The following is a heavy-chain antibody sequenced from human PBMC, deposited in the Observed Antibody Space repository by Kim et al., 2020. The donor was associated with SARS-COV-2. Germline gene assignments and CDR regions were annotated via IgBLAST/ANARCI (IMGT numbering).Heavy chain of an antibody. V-gene: IGHV3-30*18. CDR1: GFPFGDFA. D-gene: IGHD4-4*01. J-gene: IGHJ6*02. Sequence: GGSLRLSCVGSGFPFGDFAMNWVRQAPGKGLECVAVVSYKGSNKYYADSVKGRFTSSRDNSKNILYLEMNSLRPEDTAIYYCAKDLAHDFSKNYYYGMHVWGPGTTVIVSS. CDR3: AKDLAHDFSKNYYYGMHV. CDR2: VSYKGSNK.